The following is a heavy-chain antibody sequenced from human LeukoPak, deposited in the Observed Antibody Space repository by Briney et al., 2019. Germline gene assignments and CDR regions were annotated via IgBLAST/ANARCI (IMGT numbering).Heavy chain of an antibody. J-gene: IGHJ4*02. V-gene: IGHV4-30-2*01. CDR2: IFHTEGT. CDR1: GASLSRGGHS. CDR3: ARGLPFGELYFDS. D-gene: IGHD3-10*01. Sequence: PSETLSLTCAVSGASLSRGGHSWNWVRQPPGKGLEWIGYIFHTEGTYYNPSLRGRVTILLDKFKNQFSLTLHSMTAADTAVYFCARGLPFGELYFDSWGQGILVTVSS.